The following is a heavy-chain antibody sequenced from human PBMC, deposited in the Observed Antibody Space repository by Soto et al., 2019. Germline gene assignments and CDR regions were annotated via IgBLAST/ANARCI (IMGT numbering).Heavy chain of an antibody. V-gene: IGHV1-69*02. CDR1: GGTFSSYT. CDR2: IIPILGIA. CDR3: SREIAAPYYFDY. J-gene: IGHJ4*02. D-gene: IGHD6-13*01. Sequence: QVQLVQSGAEVKKPGSSVKGSCKASGGTFSSYTISWVRQAPGQGLEWMGRIIPILGIANYAQKFQGRVTITADKSTSTVYMELSSLRSEDTAVYYCSREIAAPYYFDYWGQGTLVTVSS.